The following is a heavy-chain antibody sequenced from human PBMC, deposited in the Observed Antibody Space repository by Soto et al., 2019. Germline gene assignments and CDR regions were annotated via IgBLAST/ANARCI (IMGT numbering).Heavy chain of an antibody. CDR3: ARVGSGYADYYYYYMDV. CDR1: GYTFTSYD. CDR2: MNPNSGNT. V-gene: IGHV1-8*01. D-gene: IGHD2-15*01. Sequence: QVQLVQSGAEVKKPGASVKVSCKASGYTFTSYDINWVRQAPGQGLEWMGWMNPNSGNTGYAQKFPGRVTMTRNNPTSTAYMELNSLRSEDTAVYYCARVGSGYADYYYYYMDVWGKGTTVTVSS. J-gene: IGHJ6*03.